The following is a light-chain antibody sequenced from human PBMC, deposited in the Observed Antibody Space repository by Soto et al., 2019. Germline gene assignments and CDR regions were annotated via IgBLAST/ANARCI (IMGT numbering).Light chain of an antibody. J-gene: IGKJ4*01. CDR2: DVF. CDR1: RDISNN. CDR3: QQYDTLLIT. Sequence: IQLTQSQSSLSAYVGDRVTITCQASRDISNNLNWFQQKPGKAPSLLIYDVFNLETGVPSRFSGSGSVTDFTLTISSLQPEDAATYYCQQYDTLLITFGGGTKVEI. V-gene: IGKV1-33*01.